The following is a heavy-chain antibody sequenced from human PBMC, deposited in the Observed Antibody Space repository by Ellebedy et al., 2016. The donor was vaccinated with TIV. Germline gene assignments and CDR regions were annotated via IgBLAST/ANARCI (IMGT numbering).Heavy chain of an antibody. CDR3: ARPLRSTVTTSIYFDY. D-gene: IGHD4-17*01. CDR1: GGSISSSSYF. Sequence: SETLSLTXTVSGGSISSSSYFWGWIRQPPGKGLEWIGIIYYSGSTYYNPSLNSRVSISVDTSKNQFSLILSSVTAADTAVYYCARPLRSTVTTSIYFDYWGQGTLVTVSS. CDR2: IYYSGST. J-gene: IGHJ4*02. V-gene: IGHV4-39*01.